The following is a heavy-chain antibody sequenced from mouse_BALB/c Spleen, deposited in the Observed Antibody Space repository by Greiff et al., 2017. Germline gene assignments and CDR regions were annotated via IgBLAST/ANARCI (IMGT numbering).Heavy chain of an antibody. D-gene: IGHD4-1*01. CDR1: GFTFSSFG. CDR3: ARSLGRTYYFDY. J-gene: IGHJ2*01. Sequence: DVQLVESGGGLVQPGGSRKLSCAASGFTFSSFGMHWVRQAPEKGLEWVAYISSGSSTIYYADTVKGRFTISRDNPKNTLFLQMTSLRSEDTAMYYCARSLGRTYYFDYWGQGTTLTVSS. CDR2: ISSGSSTI. V-gene: IGHV5-17*02.